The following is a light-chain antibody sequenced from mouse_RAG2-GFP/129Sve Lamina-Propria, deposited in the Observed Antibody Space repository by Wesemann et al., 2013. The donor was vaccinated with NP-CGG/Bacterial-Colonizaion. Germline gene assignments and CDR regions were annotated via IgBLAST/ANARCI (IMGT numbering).Light chain of an antibody. CDR3: GQSYSYPFT. V-gene: IGKV8-27*01. CDR2: GAS. Sequence: IVMSQSPSSLAVSAGEKVTMSCKSSQXVLYSSNQKNYLAWYQQKPGQSPKLLIYGASNRYTGVPDRFTGSGSATDFTLTISSVQAEDLADYHCGQSYSYPFTFGSGTKLEIK. J-gene: IGKJ4*01. CDR1: QXVLYSSNQKNY.